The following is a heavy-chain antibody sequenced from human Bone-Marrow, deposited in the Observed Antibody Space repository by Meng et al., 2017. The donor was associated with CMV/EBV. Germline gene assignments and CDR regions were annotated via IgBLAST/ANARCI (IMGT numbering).Heavy chain of an antibody. CDR3: ARGRVVVPAAMSY. CDR2: INSDGSST. J-gene: IGHJ4*02. Sequence: GESLKISCAASGFTFSSYWMHWVRQAPGKGLVWVSRINSDGSSTSYADSVKGRFTISRDNAKNTLYLQMNSLRAEDTAVYYCARGRVVVPAAMSYWGQGTLVTVSS. CDR1: GFTFSSYW. D-gene: IGHD2-2*01. V-gene: IGHV3-74*01.